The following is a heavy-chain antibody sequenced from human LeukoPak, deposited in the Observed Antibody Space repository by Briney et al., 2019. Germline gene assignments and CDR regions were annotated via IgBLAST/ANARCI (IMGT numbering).Heavy chain of an antibody. J-gene: IGHJ4*02. CDR3: ARAGGGYDSSGYYHTGPIDY. Sequence: SETLSLTCTVSGGSIRSYYWSWIRQPPGKGLEWIGYIYYSGSTNYNPSLKSRVTISVDTSKNQFSLKLSSVTAADTAVYYCARAGGGYDSSGYYHTGPIDYWGQGTLVTVSS. V-gene: IGHV4-59*01. CDR1: GGSIRSYY. D-gene: IGHD3-22*01. CDR2: IYYSGST.